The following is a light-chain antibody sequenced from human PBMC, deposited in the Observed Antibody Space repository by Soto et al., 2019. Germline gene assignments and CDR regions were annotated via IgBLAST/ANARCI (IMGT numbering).Light chain of an antibody. J-gene: IGKJ1*01. Sequence: DVQMTHSPSSLSASVGDRGTITCRASQTIRNHLNWYQHKPGKAPKVLIYGASTLQSGVPSRFSGSGFGTEFTLTISSLQPEDFATYYCQQSYSKRTFGRGTKVDIK. CDR2: GAS. CDR1: QTIRNH. CDR3: QQSYSKRT. V-gene: IGKV1-39*01.